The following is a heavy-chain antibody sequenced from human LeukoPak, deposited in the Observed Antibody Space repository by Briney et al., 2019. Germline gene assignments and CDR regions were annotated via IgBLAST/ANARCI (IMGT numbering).Heavy chain of an antibody. V-gene: IGHV3-53*01. J-gene: IGHJ4*02. CDR3: ASWPGAWYGEDY. D-gene: IGHD3-10*01. CDR1: GFTVSSNY. Sequence: GGSLRLSCAASGFTVSSNYMAWVRQPPGKGLEWVSVIFGGGGTYYAGSVRGRFTISRDNSQNTLFLQMNSLRAEDTAVYYCASWPGAWYGEDYWGQGTRVTVSS. CDR2: IFGGGGT.